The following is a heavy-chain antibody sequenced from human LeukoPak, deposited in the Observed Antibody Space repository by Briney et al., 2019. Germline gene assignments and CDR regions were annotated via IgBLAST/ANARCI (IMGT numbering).Heavy chain of an antibody. V-gene: IGHV3-23*01. D-gene: IGHD3-16*01. CDR2: ISRRGGTT. CDR1: GFTISTYT. Sequence: GGSLRLSCAASGFTISTYTMGWVRQAPGKGLEWVSDISRRGGTTAYTDSVKGRFTISRDDSKNTLYLQMGSLRAEDTATYYCVRAGDASWYDSWGQGTLVTVSS. CDR3: VRAGDASWYDS. J-gene: IGHJ5*01.